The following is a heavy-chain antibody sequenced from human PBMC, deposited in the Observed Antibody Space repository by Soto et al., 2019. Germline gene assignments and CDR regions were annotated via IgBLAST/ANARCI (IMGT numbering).Heavy chain of an antibody. V-gene: IGHV1-69*12. CDR2: IIPIFGTA. J-gene: IGHJ2*01. D-gene: IGHD5-12*01. Sequence: QVQLVQSGAEVKKPGSSVTVSCKASGGTFSSYTISWVRHAPGQGLEWMGGIIPIFGTANYAQKFQGRVTINADESTSTAYMELSSLRSEDTAVYYCARGNHRWLQLWYFDLWGRGTLVTVSS. CDR3: ARGNHRWLQLWYFDL. CDR1: GGTFSSYT.